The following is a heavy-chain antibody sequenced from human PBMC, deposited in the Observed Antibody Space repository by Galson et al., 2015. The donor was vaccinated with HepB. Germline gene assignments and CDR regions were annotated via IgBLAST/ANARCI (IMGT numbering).Heavy chain of an antibody. V-gene: IGHV3-43*01. CDR3: AKDSSSGWYGWFDP. CDR2: ISWDGGST. J-gene: IGHJ5*02. CDR1: GFTFDDYT. D-gene: IGHD6-19*01. Sequence: SLRLSCAASGFTFDDYTMHWVRQAPGKGLEWVSLISWDGGSTYYADSVKGRFTISRDNSKNSLYLQMNSLRTEDTALYYCAKDSSSGWYGWFDPWGQGTLVTVSS.